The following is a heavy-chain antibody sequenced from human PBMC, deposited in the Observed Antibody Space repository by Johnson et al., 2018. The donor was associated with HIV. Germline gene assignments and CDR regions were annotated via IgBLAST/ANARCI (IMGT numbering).Heavy chain of an antibody. CDR1: GFTFSSYG. CDR3: AKVAAAMGTDAFDS. V-gene: IGHV3-30*02. CDR2: IRYDGSNK. Sequence: QMLLVESGGGVVQPGGSLRLSCAASGFTFSSYGMHWVRQAPGKGLEWVAFIRYDGSNKYYADSVKGRFTISRDNSKNTLYLQMNSLRAEDTAVYYCAKVAAAMGTDAFDSWGQGTMVTVSS. D-gene: IGHD5-18*01. J-gene: IGHJ3*02.